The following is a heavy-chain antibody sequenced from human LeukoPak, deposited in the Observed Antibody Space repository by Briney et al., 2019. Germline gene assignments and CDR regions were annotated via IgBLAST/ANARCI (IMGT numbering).Heavy chain of an antibody. CDR3: TRHFGSGRDDY. Sequence: PSDTLSLTCTVSGGSISSSNYYWGWLRQPPAKGLEWIGSIHYSGSTYYNPSLKSRVTVSVDTSKNQFTVNLSSVTAADTAVYYCTRHFGSGRDDYWGQGTLVTVSS. CDR1: GGSISSSNYY. V-gene: IGHV4-39*01. D-gene: IGHD3-10*01. CDR2: IHYSGST. J-gene: IGHJ4*02.